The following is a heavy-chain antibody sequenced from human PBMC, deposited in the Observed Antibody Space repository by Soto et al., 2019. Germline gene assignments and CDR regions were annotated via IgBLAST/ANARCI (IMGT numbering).Heavy chain of an antibody. CDR3: AREVEVVVTAAFDI. D-gene: IGHD2-21*02. Sequence: GVPAKVSCKASGYSFTSYCISWARHDPGQGLEWMGWISAYNGNTNYAQKLQGRVTMTTDTSTSTAYMELRSLRSDDTAVYYCAREVEVVVTAAFDIWGQGTMVTVSS. J-gene: IGHJ3*02. CDR2: ISAYNGNT. CDR1: GYSFTSYC. V-gene: IGHV1-18*01.